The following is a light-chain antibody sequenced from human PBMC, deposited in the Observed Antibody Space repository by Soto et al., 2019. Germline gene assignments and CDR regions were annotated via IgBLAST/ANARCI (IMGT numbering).Light chain of an antibody. V-gene: IGKV3-20*01. Sequence: EIVLTQSPGTLSLSLGERATLSFRASQSVSSSYLAWYQQKPGQAPRLLIYGASSRATGIPDRFSGSGSGTDFTLTISRLEPEDFAVYYCQQYGSSPPRTFGQGTKVDIK. J-gene: IGKJ1*01. CDR2: GAS. CDR1: QSVSSSY. CDR3: QQYGSSPPRT.